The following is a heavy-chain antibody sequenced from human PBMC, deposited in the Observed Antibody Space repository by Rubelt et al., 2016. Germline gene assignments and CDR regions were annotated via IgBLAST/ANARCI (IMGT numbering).Heavy chain of an antibody. CDR1: GGSFSGYY. Sequence: QVQLQQWGAGLLKPSETLSLTCAVYGGSFSGYYWSWIRQPPGQGLEWIGEINHSGSTNYTPSLKSRVTISVDTAKTQSSLKLSSVTAAGTAVYYCARGRRGSSSWLGRDYYGMDVWGQGTTVTVSS. V-gene: IGHV4-34*01. CDR2: INHSGST. CDR3: ARGRRGSSSWLGRDYYGMDV. D-gene: IGHD6-13*01. J-gene: IGHJ6*02.